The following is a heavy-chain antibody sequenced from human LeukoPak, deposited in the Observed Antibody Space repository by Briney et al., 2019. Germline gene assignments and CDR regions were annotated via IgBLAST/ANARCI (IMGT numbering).Heavy chain of an antibody. V-gene: IGHV4-4*07. D-gene: IGHD3-3*01. CDR3: PRDVLRFLEWLSQPNWFDP. CDR2: IYTSGST. CDR1: GGSISNYY. J-gene: IGHJ5*02. Sequence: SETLSLTCTVFGGSISNYYWSWIRQPAGKGLEWIGRIYTSGSTNYNPSLKSRVTMSVDTSKNQFSLKLSSVTAADTAVYYCPRDVLRFLEWLSQPNWFDPWGQGTLVTVSS.